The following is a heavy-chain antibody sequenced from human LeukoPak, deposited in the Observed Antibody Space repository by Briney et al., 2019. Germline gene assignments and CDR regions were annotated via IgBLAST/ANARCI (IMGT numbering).Heavy chain of an antibody. CDR3: AREFGKYYFDY. J-gene: IGHJ4*02. V-gene: IGHV3-23*01. CDR2: ITGSDDTT. D-gene: IGHD3-16*01. Sequence: GGSLRLSCEASGFTFSSYAVTWVRQAPGKGLEWVSGITGSDDTTFYADSVKGRFTISRDNSKNTLYLQMNSLRAEDTAVYYCAREFGKYYFDYWGQGTLVTVSS. CDR1: GFTFSSYA.